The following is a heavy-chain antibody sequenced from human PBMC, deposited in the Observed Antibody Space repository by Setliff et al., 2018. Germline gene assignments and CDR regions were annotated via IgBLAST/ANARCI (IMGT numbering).Heavy chain of an antibody. D-gene: IGHD3-22*01. V-gene: IGHV1-18*01. J-gene: IGHJ4*02. CDR3: ARINFYVSSGYYYAPEL. Sequence: ASVKVSCKSSGFTFTDYGITRVRQVPGQGIEWMGWINNYNFNTQYAQKFQGRVTVTTDTSTTTAYMELRSLRADDTAVYYCARINFYVSSGYYYAPELWGQGTTVTVSS. CDR2: INNYNFNT. CDR1: GFTFTDYG.